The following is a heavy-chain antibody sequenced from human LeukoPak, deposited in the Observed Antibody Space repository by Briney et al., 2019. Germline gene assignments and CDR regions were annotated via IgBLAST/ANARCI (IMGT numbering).Heavy chain of an antibody. CDR1: GYTFTGYY. V-gene: IGHV1-2*06. D-gene: IGHD3-10*01. CDR2: INPNSGGP. Sequence: ASVKVSCKASGYTFTGYYMHWVRQAPGQGLEWMGRINPNSGGPNYAQKFQGRVTMTRDTSISTAYMELSRLRSDDTAVYYCAREWVLSDGSGSYFILFDIWGQGTMVTVSS. CDR3: AREWVLSDGSGSYFILFDI. J-gene: IGHJ3*02.